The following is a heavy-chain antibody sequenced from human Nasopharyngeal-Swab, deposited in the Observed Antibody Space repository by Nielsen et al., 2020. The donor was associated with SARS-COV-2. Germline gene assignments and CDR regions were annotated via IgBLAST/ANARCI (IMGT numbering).Heavy chain of an antibody. Sequence: VRQAPGKGLEWVSVIYSGGSSTYYADSVKGRFTISRDNSKNTLYLQMNSLRAEDTAVYYCAKSTTVARWGYYYYGMDVWGQGTTVTVSS. CDR2: IYSGGSST. V-gene: IGHV3-23*03. J-gene: IGHJ6*02. CDR3: AKSTTVARWGYYYYGMDV. D-gene: IGHD4-23*01.